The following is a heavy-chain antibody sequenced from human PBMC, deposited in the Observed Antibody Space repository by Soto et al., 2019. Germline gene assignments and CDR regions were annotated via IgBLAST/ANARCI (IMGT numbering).Heavy chain of an antibody. CDR1: GGTFSSYT. CDR2: IIPILGIA. J-gene: IGHJ4*02. CDR3: ARVSGSCSGIDY. V-gene: IGHV1-69*02. Sequence: QVQLVQSGAEVKKPGSSVKVSCKASGGTFSSYTISWVRQAPGQGLEWMGRIIPILGIANYAQKFQGRVTITADKSTSTAYMEVSSLRSEDTAVYYCARVSGSCSGIDYWGQGTLVTVSS. D-gene: IGHD1-26*01.